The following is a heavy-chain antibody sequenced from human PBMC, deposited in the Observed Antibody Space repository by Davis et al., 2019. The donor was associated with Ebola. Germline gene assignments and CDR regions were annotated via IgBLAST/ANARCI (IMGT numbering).Heavy chain of an antibody. V-gene: IGHV3-43*01. CDR3: AKATTGNAPSFEH. CDR2: ISWDGGGT. Sequence: GESLKISCAASGFTFDDYTMHWVRQVPGKGLEWVSLISWDGGGTKFADSVKGRFTISRDNSRNTVYLQMNSLGVDDTAVYYCAKATTGNAPSFEHWGQGVLVTVSS. CDR1: GFTFDDYT. D-gene: IGHD2-8*02. J-gene: IGHJ4*02.